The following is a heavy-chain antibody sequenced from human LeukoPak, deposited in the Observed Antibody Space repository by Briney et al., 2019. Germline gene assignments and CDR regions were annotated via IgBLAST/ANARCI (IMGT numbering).Heavy chain of an antibody. D-gene: IGHD3-10*01. Sequence: PGGSLRLSCAASGFIFRCYGLSWVRQAPGKGLEWVSAISGGGDITKYADSVKGRFTISRDNSKNTLYLQMNSLRAEDTAVYYCARDRSYGSGSSFDYWGQGTLVTVSS. CDR1: GFIFRCYG. V-gene: IGHV3-23*01. CDR3: ARDRSYGSGSSFDY. J-gene: IGHJ4*02. CDR2: ISGGGDIT.